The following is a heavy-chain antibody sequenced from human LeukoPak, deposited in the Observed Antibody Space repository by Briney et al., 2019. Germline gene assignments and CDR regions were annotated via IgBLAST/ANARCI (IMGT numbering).Heavy chain of an antibody. D-gene: IGHD6-6*01. CDR2: INPSGGST. Sequence: ASVKVSCKASGYTFTSYYMHWVRQAPGQGLEWMGIINPSGGSTSYAQKFQGRVTMTRDTSTSTVYMELSSLRSEDTAVYYCARERRLSRSSGRNWFDPWGQGTLVTVSS. V-gene: IGHV1-46*01. CDR3: ARERRLSRSSGRNWFDP. J-gene: IGHJ5*02. CDR1: GYTFTSYY.